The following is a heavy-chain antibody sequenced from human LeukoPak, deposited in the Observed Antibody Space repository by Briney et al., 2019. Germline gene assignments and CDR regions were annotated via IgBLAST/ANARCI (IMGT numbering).Heavy chain of an antibody. Sequence: PSETLSLTCAVSGYSISSDTTGAGSGWTRQPPGEGLEWIGSIHHSGSTYYNPSLKSRVTISVDTSKNQFSLKLSSVTAADTAVYYCARLVDGVYFDYWGQGTLVTVSS. CDR1: GYSISSDTT. CDR2: IHHSGST. CDR3: ARLVDGVYFDY. V-gene: IGHV4-38-2*01. D-gene: IGHD3-9*01. J-gene: IGHJ4*02.